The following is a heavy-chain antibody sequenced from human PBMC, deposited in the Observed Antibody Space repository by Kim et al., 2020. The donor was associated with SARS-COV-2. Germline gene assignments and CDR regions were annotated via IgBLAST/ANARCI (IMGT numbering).Heavy chain of an antibody. V-gene: IGHV3-23*01. CDR1: GFTFSSYA. CDR3: AKSLFWSGYSARGYFDY. CDR2: ISGSGGST. D-gene: IGHD3-3*01. Sequence: GGSLRLSCAASGFTFSSYAMSWVRQAPGKGLEWVSAISGSGGSTYYADSVKGRFTISRDNSKNTLYLQMNSLRAEDTAVYYCAKSLFWSGYSARGYFDYWAREPWSPSPQ. J-gene: IGHJ4*02.